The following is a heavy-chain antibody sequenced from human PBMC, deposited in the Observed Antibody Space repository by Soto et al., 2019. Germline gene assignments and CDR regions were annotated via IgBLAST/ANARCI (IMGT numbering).Heavy chain of an antibody. J-gene: IGHJ4*02. CDR3: ARGGGGSSSRGVDY. CDR1: GFTFSSYS. Sequence: EVQLVESGGGLVKPGGSLRLSCAASGFTFSSYSMNWVRQPPGKGLEWVSCISSSISYIYYADSVKGRFTISRENARNSLYLQRNSLRAEDTAVYYCARGGGGSSSRGVDYWGQGTLVSVCS. V-gene: IGHV3-21*01. CDR2: ISSSISYI. D-gene: IGHD2-15*01.